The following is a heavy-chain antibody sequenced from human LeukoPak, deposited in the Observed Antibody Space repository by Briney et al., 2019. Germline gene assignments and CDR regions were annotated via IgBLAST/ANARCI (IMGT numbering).Heavy chain of an antibody. J-gene: IGHJ3*02. Sequence: PGGSLRLSCAASGFTFSTYAMHWVRQAPGKGLEWVSAISGSGGSTYYADSVKGRFTISRDNSKNTLYLQMNSLRAEDTAVYYCAKDPYLMVRGVDDAFDIWGQGTMVTVSS. CDR2: ISGSGGST. CDR1: GFTFSTYA. V-gene: IGHV3-23*01. CDR3: AKDPYLMVRGVDDAFDI. D-gene: IGHD3-10*01.